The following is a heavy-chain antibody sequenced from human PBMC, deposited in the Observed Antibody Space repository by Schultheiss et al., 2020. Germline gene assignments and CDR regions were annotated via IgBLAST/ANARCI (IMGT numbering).Heavy chain of an antibody. CDR1: GFTFSSYG. D-gene: IGHD2-15*01. CDR2: ISSSSSYI. CDR3: ATLGYCSGGSCYSTYYYGMDV. V-gene: IGHV3-21*01. J-gene: IGHJ6*02. Sequence: GGSLRLSCAASGFTFSSYGMHWVRQAPGKGLEWVSSISSSSSYIYYADSVKGRFTISRDNAKNSLYLQMNSLRAEDTAVYYCATLGYCSGGSCYSTYYYGMDVWGQGTTVTVSS.